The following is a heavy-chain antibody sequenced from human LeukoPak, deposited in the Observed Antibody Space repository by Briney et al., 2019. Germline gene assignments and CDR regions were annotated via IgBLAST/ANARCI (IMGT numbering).Heavy chain of an antibody. D-gene: IGHD6-19*01. CDR1: GGTFSSYA. Sequence: GASVKVSCKASGGTFSSYAISWVRQAPGQGLEWMGWISAYNGNTNYAQKLQGRVTMTTDTSTSTAYMELRSLRSDDTAVYYCASGGSSGWYSGYYYGMDVWGQGTTVTVSS. V-gene: IGHV1-18*01. J-gene: IGHJ6*02. CDR3: ASGGSSGWYSGYYYGMDV. CDR2: ISAYNGNT.